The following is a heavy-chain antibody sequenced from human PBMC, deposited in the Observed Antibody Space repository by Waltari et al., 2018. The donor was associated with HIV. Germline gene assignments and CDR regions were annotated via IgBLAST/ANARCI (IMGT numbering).Heavy chain of an antibody. CDR3: ARVVAEKTRYSSGWGYYFDY. CDR2: IKQDGSGK. CDR1: GFTFSSYW. Sequence: EVQLVESGGGLVQPGGSLRLSCAASGFTFSSYWMSWVRQAPGKGLEWVANIKQDGSGKYYVDSVKGRFTISRDNAKNSLYLQMNSLRAEDTAVYYCARVVAEKTRYSSGWGYYFDYWGQGTLVTVSS. V-gene: IGHV3-7*01. D-gene: IGHD6-19*01. J-gene: IGHJ4*02.